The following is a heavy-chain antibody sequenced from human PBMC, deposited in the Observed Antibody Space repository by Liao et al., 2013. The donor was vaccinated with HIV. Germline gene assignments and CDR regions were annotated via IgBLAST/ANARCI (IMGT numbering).Heavy chain of an antibody. V-gene: IGHV4-34*01. CDR2: INHSGST. CDR3: ARERGIVGAPDDAFDI. Sequence: QVQLQQWGAGLLKPSETLSLTCAVYGGSFSGYYWSWIRQPPGKGLEWIGEINHSGSTNYNPSLKSRVTISVDTSKNQFSLKLSSVTAADTAVYYCARERGIVGAPDDAFDIWGQGTMVTVSS. D-gene: IGHD1-26*01. J-gene: IGHJ3*02. CDR1: GGSFSGYY.